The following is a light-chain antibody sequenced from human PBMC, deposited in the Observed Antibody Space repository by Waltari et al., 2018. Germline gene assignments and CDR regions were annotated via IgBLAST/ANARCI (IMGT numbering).Light chain of an antibody. CDR1: SSDVGGYNY. CDR2: DVS. Sequence: QSALTQPASVSGSPGQSIPISCTGTSSDVGGYNYVPWYQQHPGKAPKLMIYDVSKRPSGVSNRFSGSKSGNTASLTISGLQAEDEADYYCCSYAGSSTYVFGTGTKVTVL. J-gene: IGLJ1*01. CDR3: CSYAGSSTYV. V-gene: IGLV2-23*02.